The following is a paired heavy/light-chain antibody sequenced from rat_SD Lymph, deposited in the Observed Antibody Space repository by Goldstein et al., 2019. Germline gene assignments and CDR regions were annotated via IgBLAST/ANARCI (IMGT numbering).Heavy chain of an antibody. CDR3: ARGRYRDSYAH. Sequence: EVQLVESGGGLVQPGRSLKLSCAASGFTFSDYNMAWVRQAPTKGLEWVASISYGGSNTHYGDSVKGRFTISRDNAKSTLYLQMDSLRSEDTATYYCARGRYRDSYAHWGQGVMVTVSS. V-gene: IGHV5-7*01. J-gene: IGHJ2*01. CDR2: ISYGGSNT. CDR1: GFTFSDYN. D-gene: IGHD1-12*01.
Light chain of an antibody. Sequence: ETVLTQSPTTTAASPGEKVTITCRASSSVSYMHWYQQKSGASPKLWIYDTSKLASGVPNRFSGSGSGTSYSLIISSIESEDAATYYCQQKSSDPPTFGAGTKLELK. J-gene: IGKJ2-1*01. CDR3: QQKSSDPPT. CDR2: DTS. V-gene: IGKV4S20*01. CDR1: SSVSY.